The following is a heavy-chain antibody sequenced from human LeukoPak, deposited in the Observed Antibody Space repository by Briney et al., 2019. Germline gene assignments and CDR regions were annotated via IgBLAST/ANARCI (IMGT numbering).Heavy chain of an antibody. D-gene: IGHD3-22*01. Sequence: ASVKVSCKASGYTFTSYGISWVRQAPGQGLEWMGWIGAYNGNTNYAQKLQGRVTLTTDKSTTTAYMELRSLRSDDTAVYCCARDTYFDTTPLDYWGQGTLVTVSS. CDR2: IGAYNGNT. CDR3: ARDTYFDTTPLDY. CDR1: GYTFTSYG. V-gene: IGHV1-18*01. J-gene: IGHJ4*02.